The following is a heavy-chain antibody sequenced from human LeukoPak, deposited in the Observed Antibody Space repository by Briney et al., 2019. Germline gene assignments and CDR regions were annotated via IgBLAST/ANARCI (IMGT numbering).Heavy chain of an antibody. CDR3: ARETYDYVWGSYDY. D-gene: IGHD3-16*01. Sequence: PGGSLRLSCAASGFTFSSYWMSWVRQAPGKGLEWVANIKQDGSEKYYVDSVKGRFTISRDNAKNSLYLQMNSLRAEDTAVYYCARETYDYVWGSYDYWGQGTLVTVSS. CDR1: GFTFSSYW. J-gene: IGHJ4*02. V-gene: IGHV3-7*01. CDR2: IKQDGSEK.